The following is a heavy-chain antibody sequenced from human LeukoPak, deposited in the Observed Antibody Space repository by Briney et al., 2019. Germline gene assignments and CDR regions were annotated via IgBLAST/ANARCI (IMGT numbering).Heavy chain of an antibody. D-gene: IGHD2-21*02. CDR3: ARFPRGGDCYPGFDY. J-gene: IGHJ4*02. V-gene: IGHV4-34*01. Sequence: RPSETLSLTCAVYGGSFSGYYWSWIRQPPGKGLEWIVEINHSGSTNYNPSLKSRVTISVDTSKNQFSLKLSSVTAADTAVYYCARFPRGGDCYPGFDYWGQGTLVTVSS. CDR2: INHSGST. CDR1: GGSFSGYY.